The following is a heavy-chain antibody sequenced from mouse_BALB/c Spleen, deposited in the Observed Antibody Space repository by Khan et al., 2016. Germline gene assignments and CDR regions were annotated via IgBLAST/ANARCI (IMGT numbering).Heavy chain of an antibody. J-gene: IGHJ2*01. D-gene: IGHD2-4*01. V-gene: IGHV3-2*02. Sequence: EVQLQESGPGLVKPSQSLSLTCTVTGYSITSDYAWNWIRQFPGNKLEWMGYISYSNSTSYNPSLKSRISITRDTSKNQFFLQLNSVTTEDTATYYCARGRITTFDYWGQGTTLTVSS. CDR1: GYSITSDYA. CDR2: ISYSNST. CDR3: ARGRITTFDY.